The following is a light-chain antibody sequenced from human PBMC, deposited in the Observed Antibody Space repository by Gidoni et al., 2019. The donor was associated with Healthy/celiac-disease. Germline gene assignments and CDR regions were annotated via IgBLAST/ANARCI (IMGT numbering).Light chain of an antibody. CDR1: QSLLHSNGYNY. CDR3: MQALQTPWT. Sequence: DIVMTQPPLSLPVTPGEPASISCRSSQSLLHSNGYNYLDWYLQKPGQSPQLLIYLGSNRASGVPDRFGGSGSGTDFTLKISRVEAEDVGVYYCMQALQTPWTFGQGTKVEIK. CDR2: LGS. V-gene: IGKV2-28*01. J-gene: IGKJ1*01.